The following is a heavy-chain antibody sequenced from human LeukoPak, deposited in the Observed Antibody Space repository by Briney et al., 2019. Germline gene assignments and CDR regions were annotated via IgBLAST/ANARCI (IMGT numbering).Heavy chain of an antibody. Sequence: GGSLRLSCAASGFTLSNHWMIWVRQAPGKGLECVANIKQDGIEKYYLDSVKGRFTISRDNAKNSLYLQMNSLRAEDTAVYYCARVVFPSTGYERLRPDAFHTWGQGTLVTVSS. CDR3: ARVVFPSTGYERLRPDAFHT. CDR2: IKQDGIEK. V-gene: IGHV3-7*04. D-gene: IGHD3-22*01. CDR1: GFTLSNHW. J-gene: IGHJ3*02.